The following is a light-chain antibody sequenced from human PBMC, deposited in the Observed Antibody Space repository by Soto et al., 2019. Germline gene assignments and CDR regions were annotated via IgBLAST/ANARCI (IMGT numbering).Light chain of an antibody. CDR3: QQTYSSPRT. CDR1: QSIRRS. V-gene: IGKV1-39*01. Sequence: DIQMTQSPSSLSASVADRVTITCRASQSIRRSLNWYQQKPGKAPNLLIYAASSLQTGVPSRFTGSESGTDFTLTISNLQPEDFAVYYCQQTYSSPRTFGQGTKVDIK. CDR2: AAS. J-gene: IGKJ1*01.